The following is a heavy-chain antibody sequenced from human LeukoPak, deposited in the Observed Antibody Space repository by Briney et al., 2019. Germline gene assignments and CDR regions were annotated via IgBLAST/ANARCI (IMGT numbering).Heavy chain of an antibody. J-gene: IGHJ4*02. V-gene: IGHV4-59*12. CDR1: GGSISSYY. CDR3: ARGGVVPAATIDY. D-gene: IGHD2-2*01. CDR2: IYYSGST. Sequence: SEALSLTCTVSGGSISSYYWSWIRQPLGKGLEWIGYIYYSGSTNYNPSLKSRVTISVDTSKNQFSLKLSSVTAADTAVYYCARGGVVPAATIDYWGQGTLVTVSS.